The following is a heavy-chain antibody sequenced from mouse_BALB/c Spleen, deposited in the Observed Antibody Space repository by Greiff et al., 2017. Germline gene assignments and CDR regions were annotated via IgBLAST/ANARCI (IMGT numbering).Heavy chain of an antibody. Sequence: ESGPGLVKPSQSLSLTCSVTGYSITSGYYWTWIRQFPGNKLEWMGYISYDGSNNYNPSLKNRISITRDTSKNQFFLKLNSVTTEDTATYYCAREGGGGYYAMDYWGQGTSVTVSS. CDR2: ISYDGSN. CDR3: AREGGGGYYAMDY. V-gene: IGHV3-6*02. J-gene: IGHJ4*01. CDR1: GYSITSGYY.